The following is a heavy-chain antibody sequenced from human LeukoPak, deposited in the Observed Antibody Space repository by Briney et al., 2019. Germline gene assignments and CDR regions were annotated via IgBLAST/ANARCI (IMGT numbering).Heavy chain of an antibody. D-gene: IGHD3-22*01. V-gene: IGHV1-18*01. J-gene: IGHJ4*02. CDR2: ISAYNGNT. CDR1: GYTFTSYG. Sequence: ASVKVSCKASGYTFTSYGISWVRQAPGRGLEWMGWISAYNGNTNYAQKLQGRVTMTTDTSTSTAYMELRSLRSDDTAVYYCARHNYSSGYYSDYFDYWGQGTLVTVSS. CDR3: ARHNYSSGYYSDYFDY.